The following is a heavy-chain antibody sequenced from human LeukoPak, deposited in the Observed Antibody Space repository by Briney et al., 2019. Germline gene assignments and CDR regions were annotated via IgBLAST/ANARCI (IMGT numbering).Heavy chain of an antibody. J-gene: IGHJ4*02. CDR1: GFTFSTYW. CDR3: ARERAIAY. V-gene: IGHV3-7*01. CDR2: IKQDGSEA. Sequence: GGSPRLSCAASGFTFSTYWMTWVRLAPGKGLEWVASIKQDGSEAYYVDSVKGRFTISRDNAKNSLYLQMNSLRADDTAVYFCARERAIAYWGQGTLVTVSS.